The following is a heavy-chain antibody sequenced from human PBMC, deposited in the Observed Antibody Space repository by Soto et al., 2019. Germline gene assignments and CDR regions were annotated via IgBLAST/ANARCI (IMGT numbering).Heavy chain of an antibody. CDR1: GGTFSSYA. D-gene: IGHD2-2*01. Sequence: GASVKVSCKASGGTFSSYAISWVRQAPGQGLEWMGGIIPIFGTANYAQKFQGRVTITADESTSTAYMELSSLRSEDTAVYYCVRERCTTTSCYDTWFDPWGQGTLVTVSS. V-gene: IGHV1-69*13. J-gene: IGHJ5*02. CDR2: IIPIFGTA. CDR3: VRERCTTTSCYDTWFDP.